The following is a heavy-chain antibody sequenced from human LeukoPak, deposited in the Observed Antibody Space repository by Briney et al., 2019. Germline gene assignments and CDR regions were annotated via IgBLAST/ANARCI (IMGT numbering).Heavy chain of an antibody. CDR1: GLTFSNYA. V-gene: IGHV3-23*01. CDR3: AKGPLIEVAGTTWDY. CDR2: ISGSGANT. J-gene: IGHJ4*02. Sequence: GGSLRLSCAASGLTFSNYAMSWVRQAPGKGLEWVSAISGSGANTYYADSVKGRFTISRDISKNTLYLQMNSLRAEDRAIYYCAKGPLIEVAGTTWDYWGQGTLVTVSS. D-gene: IGHD6-19*01.